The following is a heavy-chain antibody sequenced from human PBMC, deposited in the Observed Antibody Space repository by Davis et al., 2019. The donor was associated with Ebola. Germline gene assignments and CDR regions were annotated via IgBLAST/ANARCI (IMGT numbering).Heavy chain of an antibody. V-gene: IGHV4-34*01. Sequence: PSETLSLTCAVYGGSFSGYYWSWIRQPPGKGLEWIGEINHSGSTNYNPSLKSRVTISVDTSKNQFSLKLSSVTAADTAVYYCARGGYGDDWYFDLWGRGTLVTVSS. D-gene: IGHD4-17*01. J-gene: IGHJ2*01. CDR3: ARGGYGDDWYFDL. CDR1: GGSFSGYY. CDR2: INHSGST.